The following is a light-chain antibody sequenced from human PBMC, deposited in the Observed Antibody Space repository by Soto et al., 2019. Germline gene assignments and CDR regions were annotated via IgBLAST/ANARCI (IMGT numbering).Light chain of an antibody. CDR3: QQYGSSPKT. CDR1: QSVSSSY. V-gene: IGKV3-20*01. CDR2: GAS. J-gene: IGKJ1*01. Sequence: EIVLTQSPGTLSLSPGERATLSCRASQSVSSSYLAWYQQKPGQAPRLLIYGASSRPTGIPDRFSGSGSGADFTLTISRREPEDFAVYYCQQYGSSPKTFGQGTKVEIK.